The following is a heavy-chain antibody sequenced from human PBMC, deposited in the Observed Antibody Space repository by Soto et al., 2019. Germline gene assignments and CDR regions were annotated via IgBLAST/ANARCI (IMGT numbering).Heavy chain of an antibody. J-gene: IGHJ3*02. D-gene: IGHD4-17*01. Sequence: GASVKVSCKASGYTFTSYYMHWVRQAPGQGLEWMGIINPSGGSTSYAQKFQGRVTMTRDTSTSTVYMELSSLRSEDTAVYYCARDRALSGDYPHDAFDIWGQGTMVTVS. CDR1: GYTFTSYY. V-gene: IGHV1-46*01. CDR3: ARDRALSGDYPHDAFDI. CDR2: INPSGGST.